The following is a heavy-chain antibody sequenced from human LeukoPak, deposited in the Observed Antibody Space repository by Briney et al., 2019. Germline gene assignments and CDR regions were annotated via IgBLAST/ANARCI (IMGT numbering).Heavy chain of an antibody. Sequence: PGGSLRLSCAASGFTFSSYGMHWVRQAPGKGLEWVAVIWYDGSNKYYADSVKGRFTISRDNSKNTLYLQMNSLRAEDTAVYYCAGDQAYDILTGPIGFDPWGQGTLVTVSS. CDR3: AGDQAYDILTGPIGFDP. J-gene: IGHJ5*02. CDR2: IWYDGSNK. V-gene: IGHV3-33*01. D-gene: IGHD3-9*01. CDR1: GFTFSSYG.